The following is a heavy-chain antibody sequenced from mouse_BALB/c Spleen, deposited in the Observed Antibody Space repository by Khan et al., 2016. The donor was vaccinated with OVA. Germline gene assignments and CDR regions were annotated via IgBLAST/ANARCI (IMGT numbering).Heavy chain of an antibody. CDR2: ILPAIGRN. CDR1: GYTFSSYW. V-gene: IGHV1-9*01. CDR3: ARGNYYGSSSWFGY. J-gene: IGHJ3*01. D-gene: IGHD1-1*01. Sequence: VQLQESGAELMKPGASVKISCKATGYTFSSYWIEWVKQRPGHGLEWIGEILPAIGRNNYNEKFKGKATFTADTSSNTAYMQLSNLTSDDAAVDYCARGNYYGSSSWFGYWGQGTMVTGSA.